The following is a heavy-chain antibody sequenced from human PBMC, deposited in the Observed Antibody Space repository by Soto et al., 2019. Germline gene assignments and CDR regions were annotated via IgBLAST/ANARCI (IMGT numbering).Heavy chain of an antibody. CDR1: GFTFSSYA. CDR2: ISGSGGST. D-gene: IGHD3-10*01. Sequence: GGSLRLSCAASGFTFSSYAMSWVRQAPGKGLEWVSAISGSGGSTYYADSVKGRFTISRDNSKNTLYLQMNSLRAEDTAVYYCAKDGGQYGSGSYFSNYWGQGTLVTVSS. CDR3: AKDGGQYGSGSYFSNY. V-gene: IGHV3-23*01. J-gene: IGHJ4*02.